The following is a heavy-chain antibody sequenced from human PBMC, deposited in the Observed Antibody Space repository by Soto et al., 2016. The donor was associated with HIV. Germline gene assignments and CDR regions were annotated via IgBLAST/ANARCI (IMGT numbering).Heavy chain of an antibody. CDR2: ISSSSRYI. CDR3: ARVRRSGYEGSGSYPN. D-gene: IGHD3-22*01. V-gene: IGHV3-11*05. CDR1: GFTFSDYD. Sequence: QVHLVESGGGLVKPGGSLRLSCAASGFTFSDYDMNWIRQAPGKGLEWVSHISSSSRYINYADSVKGRFTVSRDNSKNSLFLQMNSLRPEDTAVYYCARVRRSGYEGSGSYPNWGQGALVTVSS. J-gene: IGHJ4*02.